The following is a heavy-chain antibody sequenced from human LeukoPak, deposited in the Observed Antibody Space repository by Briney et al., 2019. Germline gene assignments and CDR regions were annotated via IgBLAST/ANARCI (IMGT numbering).Heavy chain of an antibody. J-gene: IGHJ5*02. Sequence: PGGSLRLSCAASGFSLSSYDMNWVHQAPGKGLEWVSSISTSSTFIYYTYSVKGRFTISRDNAKNSLYLQMNSLSAEDTAVYYCARADCSSSTCYLRSSWFDPWGQGTLVTVSS. CDR2: ISTSSTFI. CDR1: GFSLSSYD. V-gene: IGHV3-21*01. D-gene: IGHD2/OR15-2a*01. CDR3: ARADCSSSTCYLRSSWFDP.